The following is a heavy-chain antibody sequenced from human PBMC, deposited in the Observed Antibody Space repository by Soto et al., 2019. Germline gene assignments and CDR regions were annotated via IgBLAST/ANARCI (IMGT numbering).Heavy chain of an antibody. CDR1: GDYIHVGGYY. V-gene: IGHV4-30-4*01. D-gene: IGHD2-2*01. Sequence: SAPLSLTCSVSGDYIHVGGYYWTWILQRPGKGLEWMGYIYYTGKTYYNPSLESRLTMSLDRSNNQFSLRLTSVTAAYTAVYFCGRDLTSNANCIDPWGQGTLVTVS. CDR3: GRDLTSNANCIDP. CDR2: IYYTGKT. J-gene: IGHJ5*02.